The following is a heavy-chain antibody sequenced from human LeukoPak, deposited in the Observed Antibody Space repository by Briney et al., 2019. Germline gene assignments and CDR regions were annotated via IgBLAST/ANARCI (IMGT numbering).Heavy chain of an antibody. CDR1: GGSISSSSYY. Sequence: SETLSLTCTVSGGSISSSSYYWGWIRQPPGKGLEWIGSIYYSGSTYYNPSLKSRVTISVDTSKNQFSLKLSSVTAADTAVYYCARAHIYGGYVPHFDYWGQGTLVTVSS. V-gene: IGHV4-39*07. CDR2: IYYSGST. CDR3: ARAHIYGGYVPHFDY. D-gene: IGHD5-12*01. J-gene: IGHJ4*02.